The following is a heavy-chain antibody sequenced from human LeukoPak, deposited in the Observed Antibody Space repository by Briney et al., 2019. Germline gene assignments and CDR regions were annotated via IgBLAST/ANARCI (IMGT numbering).Heavy chain of an antibody. CDR1: GYTLTELS. CDR2: INTNTGNP. CDR3: AREGLLRGVINDY. V-gene: IGHV7-4-1*02. J-gene: IGHJ4*02. D-gene: IGHD3-10*01. Sequence: ASVKVSCKVSGYTLTELSMHWVRQAPGQGLGWMGWINTNTGNPTYAQGFTGRFVFSLDTSVSTAYLQISSLKAEDTAVYYCAREGLLRGVINDYWGQGTLVTVSS.